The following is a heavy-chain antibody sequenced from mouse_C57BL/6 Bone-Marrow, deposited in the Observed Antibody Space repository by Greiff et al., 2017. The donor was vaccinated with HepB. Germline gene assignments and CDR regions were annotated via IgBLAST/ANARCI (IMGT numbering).Heavy chain of an antibody. V-gene: IGHV5-4*01. J-gene: IGHJ3*01. Sequence: EVNLVESGGGLVKPGGSLKLSCAASGFTFSSYAISWVRQTPEKRLEWVATISDGGSYTYYPDNVKGRFTISRDNAKNNLYLQMSHLKSEDTAMYYCARDPYYYGSSSFAYWGQGTLVTVSA. CDR2: ISDGGSYT. CDR3: ARDPYYYGSSSFAY. D-gene: IGHD1-1*01. CDR1: GFTFSSYA.